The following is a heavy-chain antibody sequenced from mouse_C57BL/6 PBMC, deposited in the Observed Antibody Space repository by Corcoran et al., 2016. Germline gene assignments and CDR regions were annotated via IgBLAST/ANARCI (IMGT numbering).Heavy chain of an antibody. CDR2: INTYSGVP. CDR1: GDTFTTYG. D-gene: IGHD1-1*01. CDR3: ASLSNFDY. J-gene: IGHJ2*01. Sequence: QIQLVQSGPELKKPGETVKISCKASGDTFTTYGMSWVKQAPGKGLKWMGWINTYSGVPTYADDFKGRFAFSLETSASTAYLQINNLKNEDTATYFCASLSNFDYWGQGTTLTVSS. V-gene: IGHV9-3*01.